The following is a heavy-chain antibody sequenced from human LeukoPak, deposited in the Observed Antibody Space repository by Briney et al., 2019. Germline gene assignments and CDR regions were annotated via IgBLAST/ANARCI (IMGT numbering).Heavy chain of an antibody. J-gene: IGHJ4*01. CDR1: GFTVSSNY. V-gene: IGHV3-66*01. CDR2: IYSGGST. D-gene: IGHD5-24*01. CDR3: VRDNAYTFDY. Sequence: TGGSLRLSCAASGFTVSSNYMSWVRQAPGKGLEWVSVIYSGGSTYYADSVKGRFTISRDNSKNTLYLQMNNLRAEDTAIYYCVRDNAYTFDYWGHGTLVTVSS.